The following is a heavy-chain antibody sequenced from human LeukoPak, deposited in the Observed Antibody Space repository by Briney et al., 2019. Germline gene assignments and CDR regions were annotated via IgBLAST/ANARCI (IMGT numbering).Heavy chain of an antibody. CDR3: AKDGGLEWDIVVVPAAISFHWFDP. CDR2: TTHSGITT. CDR1: GFSFTDFD. D-gene: IGHD2-2*02. J-gene: IGHJ5*02. V-gene: IGHV3-23*01. Sequence: GVSLRLSCTASGFSFTDFDMNWVRQDPGKGLEWVSHTTHSGITTHYADSVKGRFTISRDNSKNTLYLQMNSLRAEDTAVYYCAKDGGLEWDIVVVPAAISFHWFDPWGQGTLVTVSS.